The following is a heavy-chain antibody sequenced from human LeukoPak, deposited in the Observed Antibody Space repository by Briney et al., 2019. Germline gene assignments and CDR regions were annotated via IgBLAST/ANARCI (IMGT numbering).Heavy chain of an antibody. D-gene: IGHD6-19*01. J-gene: IGHJ4*02. CDR3: ARDGSGCEY. Sequence: ASVKVSCKASGGTFTSYAISWVRQAPGQGLEWMGRIIPILGIANYAQKFQGRVTITADKSTSTAYMELSSLRSEDTAVYYCARDGSGCEYWGQGTLVTVSS. CDR2: IIPILGIA. V-gene: IGHV1-69*04. CDR1: GGTFTSYA.